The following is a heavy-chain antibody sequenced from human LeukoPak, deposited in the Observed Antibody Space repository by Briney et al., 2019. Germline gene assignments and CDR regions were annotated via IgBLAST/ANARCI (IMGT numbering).Heavy chain of an antibody. V-gene: IGHV3-23*01. CDR3: AKSRDGYNMYYFDY. D-gene: IGHD5-24*01. CDR2: ISDSGDNT. J-gene: IGHJ4*02. Sequence: PGGSLRLSCAASGFTFSSYAMNWVRQAPGKGLEWVSGISDSGDNTYYADSVKGRFTISRDSSKNTLYLQMNSLRAEDTAVYYCAKSRDGYNMYYFDYWGQGTLVTVSS. CDR1: GFTFSSYA.